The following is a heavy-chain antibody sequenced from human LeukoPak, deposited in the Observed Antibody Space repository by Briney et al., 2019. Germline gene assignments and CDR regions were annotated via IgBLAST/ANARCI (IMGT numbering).Heavy chain of an antibody. Sequence: ASVKVSCKASGYTFTIYGISWVRQAPGQGLEWMGWISAYNGNTNYAQKLQGRVTMTTGTSTSTAYMELRSLRSDDTAVYYCARVTMERFDDYWGQGTLVTVSS. D-gene: IGHD3-3*01. J-gene: IGHJ4*02. V-gene: IGHV1-18*01. CDR2: ISAYNGNT. CDR3: ARVTMERFDDY. CDR1: GYTFTIYG.